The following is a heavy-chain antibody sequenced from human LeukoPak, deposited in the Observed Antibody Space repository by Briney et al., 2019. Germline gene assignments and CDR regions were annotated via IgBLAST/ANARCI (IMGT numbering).Heavy chain of an antibody. V-gene: IGHV1-2*02. CDR2: INPNSGGT. Sequence: ASVKVSCKASGYTFTGYYMHWVRQAPGQGLEWMGWINPNSGGTNYAQKFQGRVTMTRDTSISTAYMELSRLRSDDTAVYYCAGEGIGDCSSTSCSLDYWGQGTLVTVSS. J-gene: IGHJ4*02. CDR1: GYTFTGYY. CDR3: AGEGIGDCSSTSCSLDY. D-gene: IGHD2-2*01.